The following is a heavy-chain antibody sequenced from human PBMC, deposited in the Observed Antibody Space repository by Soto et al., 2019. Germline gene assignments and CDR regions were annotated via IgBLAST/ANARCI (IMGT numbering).Heavy chain of an antibody. CDR1: GFTLSSYW. CDR3: STSLDY. Sequence: RRSLRLSCAASGFTLSSYWMDWVRQAPGKGLEWVANINQDGSEKHYIDSVKGRFTISRDNAKNSLYLQMSSLTAEDSALYYCSTSLDY. J-gene: IGHJ4*01. V-gene: IGHV3-7*01. CDR2: INQDGSEK.